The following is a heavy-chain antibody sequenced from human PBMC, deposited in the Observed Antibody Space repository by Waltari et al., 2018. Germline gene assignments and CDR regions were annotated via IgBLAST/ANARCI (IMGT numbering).Heavy chain of an antibody. J-gene: IGHJ5*01. Sequence: QVQLVQFGAGVKRPGASMKVSCKAYGYSFPYHFIQLVRQAPGQGREWMGWINPNSGETSYAQKFQGRVTMTRDTSVSTAYVELSELTSDDTAFYFCARGYYGDYAHDSWGQGALVTVSS. V-gene: IGHV1-2*02. CDR3: ARGYYGDYAHDS. CDR2: INPNSGET. D-gene: IGHD4-17*01. CDR1: GYSFPYHF.